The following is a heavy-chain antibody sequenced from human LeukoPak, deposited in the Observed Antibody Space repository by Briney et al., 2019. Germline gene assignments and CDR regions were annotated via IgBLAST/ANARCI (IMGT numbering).Heavy chain of an antibody. V-gene: IGHV3-7*01. CDR1: GFTFSSYW. CDR2: IKQDGSEK. Sequence: PGGSLRLSCAASGFTFSSYWMSWVRQAPGKGLEWVANIKQDGSEKYYVDSVKGRFTISRDNAKNSLYLQMNSLRAEDTAVYYCARVGYSYGFAAFDIWGQGTMVTVSS. D-gene: IGHD5-18*01. CDR3: ARVGYSYGFAAFDI. J-gene: IGHJ3*02.